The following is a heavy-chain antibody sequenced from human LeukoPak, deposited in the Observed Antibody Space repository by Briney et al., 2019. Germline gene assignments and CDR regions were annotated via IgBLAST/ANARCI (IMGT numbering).Heavy chain of an antibody. Sequence: GGSLRLSCAASGIIFSNYAMHWVRQGPGKALECISTSSSDGGSTYYANSVKGRFTISRDNSKNTLYLQMGSLRAEDMAVYYCARGRQGAKTRYFDLWGRGTRVTVSS. J-gene: IGHJ2*01. CDR2: SSSDGGST. CDR1: GIIFSNYA. D-gene: IGHD1-26*01. CDR3: ARGRQGAKTRYFDL. V-gene: IGHV3-64*01.